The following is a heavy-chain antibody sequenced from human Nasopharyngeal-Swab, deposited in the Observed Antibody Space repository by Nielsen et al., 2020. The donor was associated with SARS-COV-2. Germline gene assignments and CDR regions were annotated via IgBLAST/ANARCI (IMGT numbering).Heavy chain of an antibody. CDR1: GFTFSSYA. CDR3: AKGTYYYDSPYVY. J-gene: IGHJ4*02. D-gene: IGHD3-22*01. Sequence: GESLKISCAASGFTFSSYAMSWVRQAPGKGLEWVSAISGSGGSTYYADSVKGRFTISRDNSKNTLYLQMNSLRAEDTAVYYCAKGTYYYDSPYVYWGQGTLVTVSS. CDR2: ISGSGGST. V-gene: IGHV3-23*01.